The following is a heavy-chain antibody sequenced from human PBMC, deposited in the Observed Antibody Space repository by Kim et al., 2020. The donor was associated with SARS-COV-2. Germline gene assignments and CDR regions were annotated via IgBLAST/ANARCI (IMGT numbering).Heavy chain of an antibody. CDR1: GYSFTSYW. D-gene: IGHD3-10*01. CDR2: IYPGDSDT. Sequence: GESLKISCKGSGYSFTSYWIGWVRQMPGKGLEWMGIIYPGDSDTRYSPSFQGQVTISADKSISTAYLQWSSLKASDTAMYYCARLTDDYGSGLLNFDYWGQGTLVTVSS. V-gene: IGHV5-51*01. CDR3: ARLTDDYGSGLLNFDY. J-gene: IGHJ4*02.